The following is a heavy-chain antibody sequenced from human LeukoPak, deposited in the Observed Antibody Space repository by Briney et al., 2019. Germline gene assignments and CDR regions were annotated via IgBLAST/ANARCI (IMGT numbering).Heavy chain of an antibody. CDR2: IERDASKQ. CDR3: ARDSARTWFGSSY. CDR1: GFTFSAYG. D-gene: IGHD3-10*01. V-gene: IGHV3-30*02. J-gene: IGHJ4*02. Sequence: QPGGSLRLSCAASGFTFSAYGMHWVRQAPGKGLEWVAFIERDASKQFYLDSVKGRFTISRDYAKNTLYLQMNSLRTEDTAVYYCARDSARTWFGSSYWGQGTLVTVSS.